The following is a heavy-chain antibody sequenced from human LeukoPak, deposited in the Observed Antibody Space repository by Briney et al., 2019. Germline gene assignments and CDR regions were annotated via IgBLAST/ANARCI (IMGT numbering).Heavy chain of an antibody. V-gene: IGHV1-18*01. D-gene: IGHD6-19*01. CDR2: ISAHNGNT. CDR1: GFTFTTYA. Sequence: GASVKVSCKASGFTFTTYAFSWVRQAPGQGLEWMGWISAHNGNTNYAQKPQGRVTMTTDTSTNTAYMELRSLRFDDTAVYYCARHFSSGWPLEALDVWGLGTLVTVSS. J-gene: IGHJ3*01. CDR3: ARHFSSGWPLEALDV.